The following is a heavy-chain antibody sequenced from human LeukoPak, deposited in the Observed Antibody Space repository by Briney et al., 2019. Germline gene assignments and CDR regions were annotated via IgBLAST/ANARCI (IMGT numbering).Heavy chain of an antibody. Sequence: SETLSLTCAVYGGSFSGYYWSWIRQPPGKGLEWIGEINHSGSTNYNPSLKSRVTISVDTSKNQFSLKLSSVTAADTAVYYCARAAGPGIAVAGTLYYFDYWGQGTLVTVSS. D-gene: IGHD6-19*01. CDR1: GGSFSGYY. V-gene: IGHV4-34*01. J-gene: IGHJ4*02. CDR2: INHSGST. CDR3: ARAAGPGIAVAGTLYYFDY.